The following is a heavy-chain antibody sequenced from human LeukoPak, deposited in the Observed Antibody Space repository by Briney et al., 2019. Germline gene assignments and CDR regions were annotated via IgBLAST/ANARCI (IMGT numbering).Heavy chain of an antibody. Sequence: GRSLRLSCAASGFTFDDYAMHWVRQAPGKGLEWVSGISWNSGSIGYADSVKGRFTIPRDNAKSSLYLQMNSLRAEDTVLYYCARVNLEGIYDWYFDLWGRGTLVTVSS. CDR2: ISWNSGSI. J-gene: IGHJ2*01. CDR1: GFTFDDYA. D-gene: IGHD2/OR15-2a*01. V-gene: IGHV3-9*01. CDR3: ARVNLEGIYDWYFDL.